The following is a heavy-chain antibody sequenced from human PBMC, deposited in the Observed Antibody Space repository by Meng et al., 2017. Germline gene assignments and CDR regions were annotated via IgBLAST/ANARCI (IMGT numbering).Heavy chain of an antibody. V-gene: IGHV1-24*01. D-gene: IGHD2-2*01. Sequence: ASVKVSCKASGYTLTESSMHWVRQAPGKGLEWMGGFDPEDGETIYAQKFQGRVTMTEDTSTDTAYMELSSLRSEDTAVYYCATDGSTRNYYYGMDVWGQGTTVTVSS. CDR1: GYTLTESS. CDR3: ATDGSTRNYYYGMDV. J-gene: IGHJ6*02. CDR2: FDPEDGET.